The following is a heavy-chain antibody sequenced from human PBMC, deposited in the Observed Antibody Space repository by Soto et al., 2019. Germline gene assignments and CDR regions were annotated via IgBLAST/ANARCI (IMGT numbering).Heavy chain of an antibody. CDR2: ISSSSSYI. J-gene: IGHJ6*03. CDR3: ARRGSSSGPYYYYYMDV. Sequence: VQLVESGGGLVKPGGSLRLSCAASGFTFSSYSMNWVRQAPGKGLEWVSSISSSSSYIYYADSVKGRFTISRDNAKNSLYLQMNSLRAEDTAVYYCARRGSSSGPYYYYYMDVWGKGTTVTVSS. V-gene: IGHV3-21*01. CDR1: GFTFSSYS. D-gene: IGHD6-6*01.